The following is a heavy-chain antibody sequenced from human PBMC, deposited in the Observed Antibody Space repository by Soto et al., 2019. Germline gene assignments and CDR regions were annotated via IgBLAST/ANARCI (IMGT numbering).Heavy chain of an antibody. Sequence: ASVKVSCKASGYTFTSYYMHWVRQAPGQGLEWMGIINPSGGSTSYAQKFQGRVTMTRDTSTSTVYMELSSLRSEDTAVYYCARANNIAASGIYGMDVWGQGTTVT. D-gene: IGHD6-13*01. V-gene: IGHV1-46*01. CDR1: GYTFTSYY. J-gene: IGHJ6*02. CDR3: ARANNIAASGIYGMDV. CDR2: INPSGGST.